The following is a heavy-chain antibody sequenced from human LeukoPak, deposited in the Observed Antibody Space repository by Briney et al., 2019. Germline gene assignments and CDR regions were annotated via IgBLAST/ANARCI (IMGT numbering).Heavy chain of an antibody. CDR3: ARVAEGATPAFDY. CDR2: IWYDGSNK. D-gene: IGHD1-26*01. Sequence: PGRSLRLSCAASGFTFSSYGMHWLRQAPGKGLEGVAVIWYDGSNKYYADSVKGRFTISRDNSKNTLYLQMNSLRAEDTAVYYCARVAEGATPAFDYWGQGTLVTVSS. J-gene: IGHJ4*02. V-gene: IGHV3-33*01. CDR1: GFTFSSYG.